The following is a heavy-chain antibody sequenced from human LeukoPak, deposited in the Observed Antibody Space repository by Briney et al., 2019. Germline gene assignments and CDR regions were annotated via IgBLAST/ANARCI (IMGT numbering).Heavy chain of an antibody. CDR3: ARSQWLTSYYYYGMDV. CDR2: ISTYNGNT. Sequence: GASVKVSCKASGYTFTSYSISWVRQAPGQGFEWMGWISTYNGNTYYARSLQVRVTMTTDTSAKTAYMELRSLGSDDTAVYYCARSQWLTSYYYYGMDVWGQGSTVTVS. D-gene: IGHD6-19*01. CDR1: GYTFTSYS. V-gene: IGHV1-18*01. J-gene: IGHJ6*02.